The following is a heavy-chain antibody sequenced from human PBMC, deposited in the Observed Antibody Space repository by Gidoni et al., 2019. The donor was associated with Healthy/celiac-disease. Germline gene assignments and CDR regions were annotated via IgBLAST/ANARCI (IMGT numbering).Heavy chain of an antibody. D-gene: IGHD2-15*01. J-gene: IGHJ4*02. V-gene: IGHV3-23*01. CDR1: GFTFSSYA. Sequence: EVQLLESGGGLVQPGGSLRLSCVASGFTFSSYAMSWVRQAPGKGLEWVSAISGSGSNTYYADSVKGRFTISRDNSRNTLYLQMNSLRAEDTAVYYLVVVAATPFDYWGQGTLVTVSS. CDR2: ISGSGSNT. CDR3: VVVAATPFDY.